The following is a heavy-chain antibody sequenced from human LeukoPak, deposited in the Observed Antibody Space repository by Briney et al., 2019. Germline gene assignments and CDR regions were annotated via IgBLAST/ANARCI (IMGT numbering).Heavy chain of an antibody. CDR2: IYHSGTT. J-gene: IGHJ4*02. D-gene: IGHD3-10*01. Sequence: SETLSLTCAVSGDSISNNNWWTWVRQPPGKGLEWIGEIYHSGTTNYNPSLKSRVTISIDKSRNQFSLKLSSVTAADTAVYFCARHPWGFGEFRIDYWGQGTLVTVSS. V-gene: IGHV4-4*02. CDR1: GDSISNNNW. CDR3: ARHPWGFGEFRIDY.